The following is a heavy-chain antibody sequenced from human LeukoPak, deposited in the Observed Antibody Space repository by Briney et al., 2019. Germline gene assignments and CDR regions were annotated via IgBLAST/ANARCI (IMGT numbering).Heavy chain of an antibody. Sequence: SQTLSPTCAVSGGSISSGGYSWSWIRQPPGKGLEWIGYIYHSGSTNYNPSLKSRVTISVDTSKNQFSLKLSSVTAADTAVYYCARTVWYSSSDWGQGTPVTVSS. CDR1: GGSISSGGYS. D-gene: IGHD6-6*01. CDR3: ARTVWYSSSD. V-gene: IGHV4-30-2*01. J-gene: IGHJ4*02. CDR2: IYHSGST.